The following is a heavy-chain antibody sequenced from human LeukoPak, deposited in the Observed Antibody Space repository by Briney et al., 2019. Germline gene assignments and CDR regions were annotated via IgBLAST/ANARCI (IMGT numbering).Heavy chain of an antibody. CDR1: GFTFSSYA. D-gene: IGHD1-26*01. J-gene: IGHJ4*02. CDR2: ISGSGGST. CDR3: AKEITVGATHTYYFDY. V-gene: IGHV3-23*01. Sequence: GGSLRLSCAASGFTFSSYAMSWVRQAPGKGLEWVSGISGSGGSTYYADSVKGRFTISRDNSKNTLYLQMNSLRAEDTAIYYCAKEITVGATHTYYFDYWGQGTLITVSS.